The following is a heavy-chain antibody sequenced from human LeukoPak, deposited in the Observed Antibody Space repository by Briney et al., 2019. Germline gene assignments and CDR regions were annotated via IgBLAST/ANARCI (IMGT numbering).Heavy chain of an antibody. Sequence: SETLSLTCTVSGGSISSYYWSWIRQPPGKGLECVGYISHSGTTSYNSSLKSRVTISVDTSKNQLSLKLTSVTAADTAVYYCARWDDSAWGFGNWGPGTLVTVSS. V-gene: IGHV4-59*08. CDR3: ARWDDSAWGFGN. CDR2: ISHSGTT. CDR1: GGSISSYY. D-gene: IGHD6-19*01. J-gene: IGHJ4*02.